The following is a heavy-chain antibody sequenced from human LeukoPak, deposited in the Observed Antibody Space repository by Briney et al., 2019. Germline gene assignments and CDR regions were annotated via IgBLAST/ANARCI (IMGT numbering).Heavy chain of an antibody. J-gene: IGHJ4*02. CDR1: GFTVSSNY. CDR3: ARERYDWNYAFDS. V-gene: IGHV3-53*01. Sequence: GGSLRLSCAASGFTVSSNYMSWVRQAPGKGLEWVSVIYSGGSTYYADSVKGRIIISRDNAKNSLYLQMYSLRAEDTAVYYCARERYDWNYAFDSWGQGTLVTVSS. D-gene: IGHD1-7*01. CDR2: IYSGGST.